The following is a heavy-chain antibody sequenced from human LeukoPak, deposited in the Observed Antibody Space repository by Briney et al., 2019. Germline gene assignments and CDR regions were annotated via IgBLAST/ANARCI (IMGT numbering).Heavy chain of an antibody. J-gene: IGHJ3*02. Sequence: PSQTLSLTCTVSGGSISSGSYYWSWIRQPAGKGLEWIGRIYTSGSTNYNPSLKSRVTISVDTSKNQFSLKLSSVTAADTAVYYCARDNTMVRGVIRHDAFDIWGQGTMVTVSS. CDR3: ARDNTMVRGVIRHDAFDI. CDR1: GGSISSGSYY. D-gene: IGHD3-10*01. V-gene: IGHV4-61*02. CDR2: IYTSGST.